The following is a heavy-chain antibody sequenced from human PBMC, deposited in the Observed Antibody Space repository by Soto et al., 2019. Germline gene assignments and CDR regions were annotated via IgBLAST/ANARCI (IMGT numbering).Heavy chain of an antibody. CDR1: GGTFSSYA. V-gene: IGHV1-69*01. Sequence: QVQLVQSGAEVQKPGSSVKVSCKASGGTFSSYAISWVRQAPGQGLEWMGGIIPIFGTANYAQKFQGRVTITADESTSTAYMELSSLRSEDTAVYYCASSDYYGSGSYQLGDYWGQGTLVTVSS. J-gene: IGHJ4*02. CDR3: ASSDYYGSGSYQLGDY. CDR2: IIPIFGTA. D-gene: IGHD3-10*01.